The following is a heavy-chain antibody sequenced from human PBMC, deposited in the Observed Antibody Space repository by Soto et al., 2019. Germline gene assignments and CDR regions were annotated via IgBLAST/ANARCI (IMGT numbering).Heavy chain of an antibody. CDR3: ARGRGYCSSTSCSNWFDP. J-gene: IGHJ5*02. CDR1: GFTFSSYW. CDR2: INSDGSST. Sequence: PGGSLRLSCAASGFTFSSYWMHWVRQAPGKGLVWVSRINSDGSSTSYADSVKGRFTISRDNAKNTLYLQMNSLRAEDTAVYYCARGRGYCSSTSCSNWFDPWGQGTLVTVSS. D-gene: IGHD2-2*01. V-gene: IGHV3-74*01.